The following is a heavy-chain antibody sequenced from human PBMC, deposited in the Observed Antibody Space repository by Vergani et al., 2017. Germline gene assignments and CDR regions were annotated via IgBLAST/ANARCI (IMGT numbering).Heavy chain of an antibody. Sequence: EVQLVESGGGIVKPGGSLRLSCVASGFSFRNAWMNWVRRTHGKGLEWVGCIKSTFDRGTTDYAAAVKGRFTISRDDSKNTLFLQMNGLKTEYIGVYYCTTDHQYFCYCSCYWRRDHHYYGMDVWGQGTTVTVSS. J-gene: IGHJ6*02. D-gene: IGHD3-16*02. CDR1: GFSFRNAW. CDR3: TTDHQYFCYCSCYWRRDHHYYGMDV. V-gene: IGHV3-15*07. CDR2: IKSTFDRGTT.